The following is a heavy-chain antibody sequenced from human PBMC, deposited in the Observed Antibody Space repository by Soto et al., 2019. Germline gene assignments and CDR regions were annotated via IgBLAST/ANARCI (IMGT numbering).Heavy chain of an antibody. CDR1: GDSISSRSYY. CDR3: ARFSWYDGDSITNYYMDF. CDR2: ISYTGNT. Sequence: LQESGPGLVKPSETLSLTCSVFGDSISSRSYYWAWIRRPPGMGLEWIASISYTGNTYYNPSLTSRAAISGDTSKNQFSLKLSFVTAADTAVYYRARFSWYDGDSITNYYMDFWGNGATVTVSS. V-gene: IGHV4-39*01. J-gene: IGHJ6*03. D-gene: IGHD6-13*01.